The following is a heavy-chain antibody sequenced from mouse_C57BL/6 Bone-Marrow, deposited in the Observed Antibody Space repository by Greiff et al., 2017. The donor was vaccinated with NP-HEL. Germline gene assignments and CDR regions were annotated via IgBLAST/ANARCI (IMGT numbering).Heavy chain of an antibody. V-gene: IGHV1-50*01. J-gene: IGHJ2*01. CDR3: ATWGNYGYDY. D-gene: IGHD2-1*01. Sequence: QVQLQQSGAELVKPGASVKLSCKASGYTFTSYWMQWVKQRPGQGLEWIGEIDPSDSYTNYNQKFKGKATLTVDTSSSTAYMQLSSLTSEDSAVYYCATWGNYGYDYWGQGTTLTVSS. CDR2: IDPSDSYT. CDR1: GYTFTSYW.